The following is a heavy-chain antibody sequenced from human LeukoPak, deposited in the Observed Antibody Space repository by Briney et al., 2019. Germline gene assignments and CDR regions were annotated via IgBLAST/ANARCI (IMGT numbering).Heavy chain of an antibody. J-gene: IGHJ4*02. CDR1: GGSISSYY. Sequence: SETLSLTCTVSGGSISSYYLSWIRQPPGKGLEWIGYIYYSGSTNYNPSLKSRVTISVDTSKNQFSLKLTSVTAADTAVYYCARSALDTSGNCYNPQPCDYWSQGTLVTVSS. V-gene: IGHV4-59*01. CDR3: ARSALDTSGNCYNPQPCDY. D-gene: IGHD3-10*01. CDR2: IYYSGST.